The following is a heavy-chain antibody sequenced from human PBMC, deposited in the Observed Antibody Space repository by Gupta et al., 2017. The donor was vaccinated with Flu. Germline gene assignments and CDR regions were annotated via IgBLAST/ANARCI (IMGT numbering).Heavy chain of an antibody. V-gene: IGHV1-18*01. CDR2: ISAYNGNT. J-gene: IGHJ5*02. CDR3: ARDLPPEGFCSGSTCWDWVGP. Sequence: QVQLVQSGAEVRKPGASVKVSCKASGYTFSNYGITWVRQAPGQGLQWMGWISAYNGNTKFAQKFQGRITLTTDTSTSTAYMELRSLRSDDTAVYFCARDLPPEGFCSGSTCWDWVGPWGQGTLVTVSA. D-gene: IGHD2-15*01. CDR1: GYTFSNYG.